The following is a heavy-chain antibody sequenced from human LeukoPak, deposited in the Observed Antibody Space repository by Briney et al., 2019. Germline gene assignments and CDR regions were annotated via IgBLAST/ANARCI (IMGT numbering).Heavy chain of an antibody. D-gene: IGHD2-15*01. CDR2: THYSTST. Sequence: KHSQTLSLTSTVPGGPTSSGAYSSSWIRHPPGKPLHRPDNTHYSTSTHYNPSLKSPLTISVNTSKNQSSLKLSSVTAAATAVYYCASDSVPEKYCSGGSCYPGGEAFDIWGQGTMVTVS. J-gene: IGHJ3*02. V-gene: IGHV4-30-4*08. CDR3: ASDSVPEKYCSGGSCYPGGEAFDI. CDR1: GGPTSSGAYS.